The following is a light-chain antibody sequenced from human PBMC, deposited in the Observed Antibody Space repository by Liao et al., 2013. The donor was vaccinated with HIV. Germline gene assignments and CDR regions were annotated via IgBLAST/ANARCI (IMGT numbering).Light chain of an antibody. CDR2: QDR. CDR3: QTWDSSNMI. CDR1: KLGDKY. J-gene: IGLJ2*01. V-gene: IGLV3-1*01. Sequence: SYELTQPPSVSVSPGHTASITCSGDKLGDKYACWYQQKAGQSPVLVMYQDRKRPSGIPERFSGSQSGNTATLTISGTQTLDEADYYCQTWDSSNMIFGGGTKLTVL.